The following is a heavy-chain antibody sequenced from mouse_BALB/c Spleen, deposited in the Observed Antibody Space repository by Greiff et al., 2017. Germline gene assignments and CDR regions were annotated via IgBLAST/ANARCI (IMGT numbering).Heavy chain of an antibody. CDR2: ISSGGST. CDR3: ARGERQAY. D-gene: IGHD3-2*01. CDR1: GFTFSSYA. Sequence: EVQGVESGGGLVKPGGSLKLSCAASGFTFSSYAMSWVRQTPEKRLEWVASISSGGSTYYPDSVKGRFTISRDNARNILYLQMSSLRSEDTAMYYCARGERQAYWGQGTLVTVSA. J-gene: IGHJ3*01. V-gene: IGHV5-6-5*01.